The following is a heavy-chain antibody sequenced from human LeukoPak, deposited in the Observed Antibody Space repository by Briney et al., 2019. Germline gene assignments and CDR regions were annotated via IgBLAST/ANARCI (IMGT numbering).Heavy chain of an antibody. CDR3: ASSGSYYDFDY. CDR2: ISSSGSTI. V-gene: IGHV3-11*04. Sequence: GGSLRLSCAASGFTFSDYYMSWIRQAPGKGLERVSYISSSGSTIYYADSVKGRFTISRDNAKNSLYLQMNSLRAEDTAVYYCASSGSYYDFDYWGQGTLVTVSS. D-gene: IGHD3-10*01. J-gene: IGHJ4*02. CDR1: GFTFSDYY.